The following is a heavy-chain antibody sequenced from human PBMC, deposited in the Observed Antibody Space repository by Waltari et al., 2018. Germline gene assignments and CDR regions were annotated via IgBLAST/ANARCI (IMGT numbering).Heavy chain of an antibody. Sequence: EVQVVESGGDLVQPGGSMRLSCTASGFTVSTKYISWVRQAPGKGLEWFSLIFSGGTTDYADSVKGRFTISRDGSKNTVYLQMDNLRPDDTAVYYCARDNDFWSGYYPHGMDVWGQGTTVTVS. CDR2: IFSGGTT. CDR1: GFTVSTKY. D-gene: IGHD3-3*01. CDR3: ARDNDFWSGYYPHGMDV. J-gene: IGHJ6*02. V-gene: IGHV3-66*02.